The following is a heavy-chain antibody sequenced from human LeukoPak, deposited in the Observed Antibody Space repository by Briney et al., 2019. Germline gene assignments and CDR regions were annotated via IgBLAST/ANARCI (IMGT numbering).Heavy chain of an antibody. CDR1: GGSISSGGYS. J-gene: IGHJ5*02. D-gene: IGHD2-2*01. V-gene: IGHV4-30-2*01. CDR2: IYHSGST. Sequence: SETLSLTCAVSGGSISSGGYSWSWLRQPPGKGLEWIGYIYHSGSTYYNPSLKSRVTISVDRSKNQFSLKLSSVTAADTAVYYCARYCSSTRKYANRPVVWFDPWGQGTLVTVSS. CDR3: ARYCSSTRKYANRPVVWFDP.